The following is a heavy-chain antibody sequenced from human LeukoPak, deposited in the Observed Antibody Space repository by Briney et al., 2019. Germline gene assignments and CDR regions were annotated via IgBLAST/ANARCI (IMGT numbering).Heavy chain of an antibody. CDR1: GYSISSGYY. Sequence: SETLSLTCAVSGYSISSGYYWGRIRQPPGKGLEWIGSIYHSGSTYYNPSLKSRVTISVDTSKNQFSLKLSSVTAADTAVYYCARQIVVVPRVAFDIWGQGTMVTVSS. D-gene: IGHD2-2*01. CDR3: ARQIVVVPRVAFDI. V-gene: IGHV4-38-2*01. J-gene: IGHJ3*02. CDR2: IYHSGST.